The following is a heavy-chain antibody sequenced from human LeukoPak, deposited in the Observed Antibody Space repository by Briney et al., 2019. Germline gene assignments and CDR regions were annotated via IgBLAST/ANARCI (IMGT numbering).Heavy chain of an antibody. CDR2: ISSSSSYI. V-gene: IGHV3-21*01. Sequence: GGSLRLSCAASGFTFSSYSMNWVRQAPGKGLEWVSSISSSSSYIYYADSVKGRLTISRDNAKNSLYLQMNSLRAEDTAVYYCARVGGYSYGYPDYWGQGTLVTVSS. CDR3: ARVGGYSYGYPDY. CDR1: GFTFSSYS. J-gene: IGHJ4*02. D-gene: IGHD5-18*01.